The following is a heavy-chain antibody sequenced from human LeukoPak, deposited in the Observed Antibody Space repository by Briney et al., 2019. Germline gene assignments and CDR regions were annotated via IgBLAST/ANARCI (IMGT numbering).Heavy chain of an antibody. J-gene: IGHJ4*02. D-gene: IGHD4-17*01. CDR2: ISYDGSNK. Sequence: QAGGSLRLSCAASGFTFSSYAIHWVRQAPGKGLEWVAVISYDGSNKYYADSVKGRFTISRDNSKNTLYLQMSSLRAEDTAVYYCARETGSAVSSTDFDYWGQGTLVTVSS. V-gene: IGHV3-30-3*01. CDR1: GFTFSSYA. CDR3: ARETGSAVSSTDFDY.